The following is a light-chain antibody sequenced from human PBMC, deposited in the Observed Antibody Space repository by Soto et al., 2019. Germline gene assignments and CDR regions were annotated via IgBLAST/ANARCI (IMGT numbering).Light chain of an antibody. CDR1: SSGVGGYNY. J-gene: IGLJ3*02. Sequence: QSALTQPASVSGSPGQSITISCTGTSSGVGGYNYVSWYQQHPGKAPKLMIYEVRNRPSGVSNRLSGSKSGNTASLTISGLQADDEADYYCCSYTSSSIRVFGGGTKVTVL. CDR2: EVR. CDR3: CSYTSSSIRV. V-gene: IGLV2-14*01.